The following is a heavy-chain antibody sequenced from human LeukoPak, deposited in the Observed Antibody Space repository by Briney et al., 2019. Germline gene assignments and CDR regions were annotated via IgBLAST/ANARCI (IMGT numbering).Heavy chain of an antibody. CDR1: GGTFSSYA. V-gene: IGHV1-18*01. D-gene: IGHD3-9*01. CDR3: ARDPNLIDILTGFDRYFDY. J-gene: IGHJ4*02. Sequence: ASVKVPCKASGGTFSSYAISWVRQAPGQGLEWMGWISAYNGNTNYAQKLQGRVTMTTDTSTSTAYMELRSLRFDDTAVYYCARDPNLIDILTGFDRYFDYWGQGTLVTVSS. CDR2: ISAYNGNT.